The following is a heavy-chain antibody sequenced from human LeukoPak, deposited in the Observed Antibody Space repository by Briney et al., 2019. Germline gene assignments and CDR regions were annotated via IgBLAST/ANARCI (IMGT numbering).Heavy chain of an antibody. D-gene: IGHD2-15*01. CDR2: IYYSGST. Sequence: ASETLSLTCTVSGGSISSYYWSWIRQPPGKGLEWIGYIYYSGSTNYNPSLKSRVTISVDTSKNQFSLKLSSVTAADTAVYYCARARTCSGGSCYSGAFDTWGQGTMVTVPS. CDR1: GGSISSYY. CDR3: ARARTCSGGSCYSGAFDT. V-gene: IGHV4-59*01. J-gene: IGHJ3*02.